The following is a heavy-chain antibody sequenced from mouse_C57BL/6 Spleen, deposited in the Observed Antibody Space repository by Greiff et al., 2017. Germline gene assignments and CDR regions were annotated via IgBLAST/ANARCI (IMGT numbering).Heavy chain of an antibody. CDR3: ASWVYDYEAMDY. D-gene: IGHD1-3*01. V-gene: IGHV1-69*01. J-gene: IGHJ4*01. CDR2: IDPSDSYT. Sequence: VKLQQPGAELVMPGASVKLSCKASGYTFTSYWMHWVKQRPGQGLEWIGEIDPSDSYTNYNQKFKGKSTLTVDKSSSTAYMQLSSLTSEDSAVYYCASWVYDYEAMDYWGQGTSVTVSS. CDR1: GYTFTSYW.